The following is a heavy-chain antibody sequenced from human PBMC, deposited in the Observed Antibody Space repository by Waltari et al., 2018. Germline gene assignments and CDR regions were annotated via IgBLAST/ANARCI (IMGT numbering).Heavy chain of an antibody. CDR1: GFTFSSYG. J-gene: IGHJ4*02. Sequence: QVQLVESGGGVVQPGRSLRLSCAASGFTFSSYGMHWVPQAPGKGLEWVAVIGYDGSNKYYADSVKGRFTISRDNSKNTLYLQMNSLRAEDTAVYYCARSVDFWSGYLYYWGQGTLVTVSS. CDR2: IGYDGSNK. D-gene: IGHD3-3*01. V-gene: IGHV3-33*01. CDR3: ARSVDFWSGYLYY.